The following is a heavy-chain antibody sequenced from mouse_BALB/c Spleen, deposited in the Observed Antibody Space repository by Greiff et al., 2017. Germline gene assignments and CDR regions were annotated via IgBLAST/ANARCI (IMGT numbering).Heavy chain of an antibody. CDR2: ISSGGSYT. Sequence: EVQLVESGGDLVKPGGSLKLSCAASGFTFSSYGMSWVRQTPDKRLEWVATISSGGSYTYYPDSVKGRFTISRDNAKNTLYLQMSSLKSEDTAMYYCATLYYFDYWGQGTTLTVSS. J-gene: IGHJ2*01. CDR3: ATLYYFDY. V-gene: IGHV5-6*01. CDR1: GFTFSSYG.